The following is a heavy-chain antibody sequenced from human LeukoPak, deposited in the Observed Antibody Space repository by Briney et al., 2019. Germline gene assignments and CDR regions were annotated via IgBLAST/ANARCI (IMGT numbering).Heavy chain of an antibody. D-gene: IGHD5-24*01. Sequence: PSETLSLTCAVSGYSISSGYYWGWIRQPPGKGLEWIGSIYHSGSTYYNPSLKGRVTISVDTSKNQFSLKLSSVTAADTAAYYCARFSDGDSLGGYYFDHWGQGNLVTVSS. J-gene: IGHJ4*02. CDR3: ARFSDGDSLGGYYFDH. CDR1: GYSISSGYY. V-gene: IGHV4-38-2*01. CDR2: IYHSGST.